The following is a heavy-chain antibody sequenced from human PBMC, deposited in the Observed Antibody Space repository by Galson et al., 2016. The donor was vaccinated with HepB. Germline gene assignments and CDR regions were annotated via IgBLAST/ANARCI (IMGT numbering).Heavy chain of an antibody. CDR3: ARDDVFHSYYSRLYYYPFDY. D-gene: IGHD3-22*01. J-gene: IGHJ4*02. V-gene: IGHV1-69*13. Sequence: SVKVSCKASGGTFNNYVISWVRQAPGQGLEWMGAIIPIFATPTYAQKFQGRVTITADESTSTAYMELSSLKPEDTAVYYCARDDVFHSYYSRLYYYPFDYWGQGTLVTVSS. CDR1: GGTFNNYV. CDR2: IIPIFATP.